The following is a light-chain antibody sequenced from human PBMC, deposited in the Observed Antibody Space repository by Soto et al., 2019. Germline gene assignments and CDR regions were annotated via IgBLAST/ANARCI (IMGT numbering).Light chain of an antibody. J-gene: IGKJ2*01. CDR3: QQYNSYVFT. Sequence: DIQMTQSPSTLSASAGDRVTITCRASQSISSWLAWYQQKPGKAPKLLIYDASSLESGVPSRFSGSGSGTEFTLAISSLQPDDFATYYCQQYNSYVFTFGEGTKLEIK. CDR1: QSISSW. V-gene: IGKV1-5*01. CDR2: DAS.